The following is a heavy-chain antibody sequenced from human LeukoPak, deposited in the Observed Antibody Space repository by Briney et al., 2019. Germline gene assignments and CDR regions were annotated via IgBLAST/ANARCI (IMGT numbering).Heavy chain of an antibody. CDR3: ARDSERSSSFAFDI. Sequence: GGSLRLSCAASGFTFSSYWMSWVRQAPGKGLEWVANINLDGSEKYYVDSLMGRFAVSRDNAKNSLYLQINSLRAEDTAVYFCARDSERSSSFAFDIWGQGTMVTVSS. CDR1: GFTFSSYW. J-gene: IGHJ3*02. CDR2: INLDGSEK. V-gene: IGHV3-7*01. D-gene: IGHD2-2*01.